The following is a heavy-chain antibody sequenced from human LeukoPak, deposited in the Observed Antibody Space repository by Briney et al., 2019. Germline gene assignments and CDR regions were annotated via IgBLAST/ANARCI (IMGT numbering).Heavy chain of an antibody. CDR1: GFNFRSYV. Sequence: PGGSLRLFCAASGFNFRSYVMYWGRQAPGMGLEWVAVTSYDGSDIYYADSVKGRFTISRDNSKSTLYLQMSGLRTEDTALYYCADRDSSVAGLGYWGQGTLVTVSS. J-gene: IGHJ4*02. D-gene: IGHD6-19*01. V-gene: IGHV3-30-3*01. CDR3: ADRDSSVAGLGY. CDR2: TSYDGSDI.